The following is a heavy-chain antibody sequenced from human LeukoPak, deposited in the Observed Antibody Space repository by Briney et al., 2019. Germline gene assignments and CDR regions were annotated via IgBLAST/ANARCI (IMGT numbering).Heavy chain of an antibody. V-gene: IGHV4-30-4*08. Sequence: SGTLSLTCAVSGGSISSGDYYWSWIRQPPGKGPEWIGYIYYSGSTYYNPSLKSRVTISVDTSKNQFSLKLSSVTAADTAVYYCARGGYWPRFDPWGQGTLVTVSS. J-gene: IGHJ5*02. CDR2: IYYSGST. CDR3: ARGGYWPRFDP. CDR1: GGSISSGDYY. D-gene: IGHD2-15*01.